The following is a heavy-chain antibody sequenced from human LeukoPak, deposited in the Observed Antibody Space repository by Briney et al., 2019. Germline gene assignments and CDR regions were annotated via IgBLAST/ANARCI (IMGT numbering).Heavy chain of an antibody. Sequence: GASVKVSCKASGYTFTGYYMHWVRQAPGQGLEWMGWINPNSGGTNYAQKFQGRVTMTRDTSISTAYMELSRLRSDDTAVYYCVRSPSYYYGSGSYYNAEPIDYWGQGTLVTVSS. J-gene: IGHJ4*02. CDR2: INPNSGGT. V-gene: IGHV1-2*02. CDR1: GYTFTGYY. CDR3: VRSPSYYYGSGSYYNAEPIDY. D-gene: IGHD3-10*01.